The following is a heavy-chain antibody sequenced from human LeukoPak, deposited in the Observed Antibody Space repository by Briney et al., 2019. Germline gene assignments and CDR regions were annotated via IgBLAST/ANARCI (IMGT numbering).Heavy chain of an antibody. CDR1: GYTFTSYG. CDR2: ISAYNGNT. CDR3: AREQISSSWSYYYYYGMDV. D-gene: IGHD6-13*01. Sequence: GASVKVSCKASGYTFTSYGISWVRQAPGQGLEWMGWISAYNGNTNYAQKLQGRVTMTTDTSTSTAYMELRSLRSDDTAVYYCAREQISSSWSYYYYYGMDVWGQGTTVTVSS. V-gene: IGHV1-18*01. J-gene: IGHJ6*02.